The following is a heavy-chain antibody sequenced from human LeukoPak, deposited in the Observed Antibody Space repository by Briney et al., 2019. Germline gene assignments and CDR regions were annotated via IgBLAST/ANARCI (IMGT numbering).Heavy chain of an antibody. CDR3: ARLVGSWDAFDI. Sequence: ASVKVSCKASGYTFTGYYMHWVRQAPGQGLEWMGWINPNSGGTNYAQKFQGRVTMTRDTSIRTAYMELSRLRSDDTAVYYCARLVGSWDAFDIWGQGTMVTVSS. J-gene: IGHJ3*02. V-gene: IGHV1-2*02. D-gene: IGHD1-26*01. CDR2: INPNSGGT. CDR1: GYTFTGYY.